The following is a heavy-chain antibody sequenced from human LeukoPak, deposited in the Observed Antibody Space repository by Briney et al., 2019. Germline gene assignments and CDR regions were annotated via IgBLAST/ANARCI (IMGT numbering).Heavy chain of an antibody. CDR1: GFTFSSYW. V-gene: IGHV3-74*01. CDR3: ARGSSGWYELAYFDY. CDR2: INSDGSST. J-gene: IGHJ4*02. D-gene: IGHD6-19*01. Sequence: GGSLRLSCAASGFTFSSYWMHWVRQAPGKGLVWVSRINSDGSSTSYADSVKGRFTISRDNAKNTLYLQMNSLRAEDTAAYYCARGSSGWYELAYFDYWGQGTLVTVSS.